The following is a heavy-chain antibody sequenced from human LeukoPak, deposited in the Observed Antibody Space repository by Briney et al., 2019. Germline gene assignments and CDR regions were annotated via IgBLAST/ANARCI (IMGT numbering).Heavy chain of an antibody. Sequence: GGSLRLSCAASGFTFSSYAMSWVRQAPGKGLEWVSAISGSGGSTYYADSVKGRFAISRDNSKNTLYLQMNSLRAEDTAVYYCARDLAPVYGDYGYFYYGMDVWGQGTTVTVSS. D-gene: IGHD4-17*01. CDR3: ARDLAPVYGDYGYFYYGMDV. CDR2: ISGSGGST. V-gene: IGHV3-23*01. J-gene: IGHJ6*02. CDR1: GFTFSSYA.